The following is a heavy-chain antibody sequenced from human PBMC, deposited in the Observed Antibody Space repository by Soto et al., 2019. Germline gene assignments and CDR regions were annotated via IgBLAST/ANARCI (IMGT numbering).Heavy chain of an antibody. CDR1: GFTFSNYY. CDR2: IGTAGDT. V-gene: IGHV3-13*01. D-gene: IGHD3-9*01. CDR3: ARGYYDILTGYYWPNAFDI. J-gene: IGHJ3*02. Sequence: WGSMRLSCAASGFTFSNYYMSLIRKSPGEGLEWIAYIGTAGDTYYPGSVKGRFTISRENAKNSLYLQMNSLRAGDTAVYYCARGYYDILTGYYWPNAFDIWGQGTMVTVSS.